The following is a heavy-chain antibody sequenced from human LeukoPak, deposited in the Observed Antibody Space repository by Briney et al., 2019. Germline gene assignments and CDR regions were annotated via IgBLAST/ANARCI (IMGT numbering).Heavy chain of an antibody. V-gene: IGHV3-23*01. D-gene: IGHD3-10*01. Sequence: GGSLRLSCAASGFTFSSYSMNWVRQAPGKGLEWVSAISGSGGSTYYADSVKGRFTISRDNSKNTLYLQMYSLRAEDTAVYYCAKVTYGSGTYGAFDSWGQGTLVTVSS. CDR2: ISGSGGST. J-gene: IGHJ4*02. CDR1: GFTFSSYS. CDR3: AKVTYGSGTYGAFDS.